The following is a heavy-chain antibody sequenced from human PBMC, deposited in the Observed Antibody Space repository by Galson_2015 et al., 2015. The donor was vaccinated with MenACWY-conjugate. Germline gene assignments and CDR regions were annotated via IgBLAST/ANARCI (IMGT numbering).Heavy chain of an antibody. CDR1: GFTFSSYA. V-gene: IGHV3-23*01. CDR2: ISGSGGST. Sequence: SLRLSCAASGFTFSSYAMSWVRQAPGKGLEWVSAISGSGGSTYYADSVKGRFTISRDNSKNTLYLQMNSLRAEDTAVYYCAKVSYYYDSSGYQFDYWGQGTLVTVSS. J-gene: IGHJ4*02. D-gene: IGHD3-22*01. CDR3: AKVSYYYDSSGYQFDY.